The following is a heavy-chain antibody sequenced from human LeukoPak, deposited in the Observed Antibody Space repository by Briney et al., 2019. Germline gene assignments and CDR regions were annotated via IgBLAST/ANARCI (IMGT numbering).Heavy chain of an antibody. CDR3: TTDYGSGSYHYFNY. Sequence: PGGSLRLSCAASGFTFSNAWMSWVRQAPNKGLEWVGRSKTKTDGGTTDYAAPVKGRFTISRDDSKDTLYLQMNSPKSEDTAVYYCTTDYGSGSYHYFNYWGQGTLVTVSS. J-gene: IGHJ4*02. V-gene: IGHV3-15*01. CDR2: SKTKTDGGTT. CDR1: GFTFSNAW. D-gene: IGHD3-10*01.